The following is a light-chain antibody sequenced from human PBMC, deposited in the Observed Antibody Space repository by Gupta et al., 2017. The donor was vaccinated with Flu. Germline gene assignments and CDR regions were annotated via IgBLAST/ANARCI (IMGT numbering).Light chain of an antibody. CDR2: GAS. CDR3: QHYGISPTEVT. J-gene: IGKJ4*01. Sequence: IVLKQSPGTLSLSPGERATLPCRASQSISSSFLAWYRQKPGQSPRLLIYGASSRATGIPHTFSVSGSWTDFTLTISRLEPEDFAVYYFQHYGISPTEVTLGGGTKVEIK. CDR1: QSISSSF. V-gene: IGKV3-20*01.